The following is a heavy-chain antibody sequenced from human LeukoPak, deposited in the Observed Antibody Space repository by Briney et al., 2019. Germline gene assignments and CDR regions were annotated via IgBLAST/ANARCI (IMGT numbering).Heavy chain of an antibody. CDR3: ARGRLGDNGSFDY. CDR1: GGSFSGYY. V-gene: IGHV4-34*01. CDR2: INHSGST. J-gene: IGHJ4*02. D-gene: IGHD3-10*01. Sequence: PSETLSLTCAVYGGSFSGYYRSWIRQPPGKGLEWIGEINHSGSTNYNPSLKSRVTISVDTSKNQFSLKLSSVTAADTAVYYCARGRLGDNGSFDYWGQGTLVTVSS.